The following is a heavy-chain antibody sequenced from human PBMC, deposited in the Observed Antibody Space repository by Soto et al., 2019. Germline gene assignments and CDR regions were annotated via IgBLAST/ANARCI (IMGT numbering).Heavy chain of an antibody. CDR3: AKESFGFDY. CDR2: ISKSGDST. J-gene: IGHJ4*01. Sequence: EVQLLESGGGLVQPGGSLRISCAASGVTFTSYAMTWVRQVPGEGLQWVSSISKSGDSTYYADSVKGRFTTSRDNSSNTLYLQMNSQRDEDTAIYSCAKESFGFDYLGHVTLVTVSS. CDR1: GVTFTSYA. D-gene: IGHD3-10*01. V-gene: IGHV3-23*01.